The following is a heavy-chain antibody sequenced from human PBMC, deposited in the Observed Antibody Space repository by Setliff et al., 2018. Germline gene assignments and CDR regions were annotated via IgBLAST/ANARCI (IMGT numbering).Heavy chain of an antibody. CDR2: ISTSGSTI. CDR1: GFAFGDYA. D-gene: IGHD4-4*01. Sequence: PGGSLRLSCTASGFAFGDYAMSWIRQPPGKGLEWVSYISTSGSTIYYADSVKGRFTISRDNAKNSLYLQMNSLRAEDTAVYYCARNRLVDYSKVPDYWGQGTLVTVSS. J-gene: IGHJ4*02. CDR3: ARNRLVDYSKVPDY. V-gene: IGHV3-11*04.